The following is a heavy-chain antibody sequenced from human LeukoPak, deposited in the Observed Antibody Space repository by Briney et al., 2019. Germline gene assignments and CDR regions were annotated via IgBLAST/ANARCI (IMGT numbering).Heavy chain of an antibody. CDR2: IYYSGST. Sequence: SQTLSLTCTVSGGSISSGGYYWSWIRQHPGKGLEWIGYIYYSGSTYYNPSLKSRVTISVDTSKNQCSLKLSSVTAADTAVYYCARSPPYCTTTSCSWFDPWGQGTLVTVSS. V-gene: IGHV4-31*03. CDR3: ARSPPYCTTTSCSWFDP. CDR1: GGSISSGGYY. D-gene: IGHD2-2*01. J-gene: IGHJ5*02.